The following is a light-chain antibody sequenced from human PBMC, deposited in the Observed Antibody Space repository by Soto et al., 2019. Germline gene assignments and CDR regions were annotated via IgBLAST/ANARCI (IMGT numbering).Light chain of an antibody. CDR1: QSVTSF. Sequence: EIVLTQSPATLSLSPGERATLSCRASQSVTSFLAWYQQKPGQAPRLLIYDASNRATGIPARFSGSGSGTDFTLTISSLEPDDFAVYYCQQRSNRPLFGQGTRLQIK. V-gene: IGKV3-11*01. CDR2: DAS. CDR3: QQRSNRPL. J-gene: IGKJ5*01.